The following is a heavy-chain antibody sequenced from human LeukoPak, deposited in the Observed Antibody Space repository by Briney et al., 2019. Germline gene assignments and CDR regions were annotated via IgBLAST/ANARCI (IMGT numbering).Heavy chain of an antibody. V-gene: IGHV3-7*04. CDR3: ARDMIILQS. D-gene: IGHD3-16*01. CDR2: IKQDGSEK. J-gene: IGHJ5*02. Sequence: GGSLRLSCSASGFIFSNYWMTWVRQAPGKGPEWVANIKQDGSEKYYADSVKGRFTISRDNAKKSLYLQMNSLRAEDTAVYFCARDMIILQSWGQGTLVTVFS. CDR1: GFIFSNYW.